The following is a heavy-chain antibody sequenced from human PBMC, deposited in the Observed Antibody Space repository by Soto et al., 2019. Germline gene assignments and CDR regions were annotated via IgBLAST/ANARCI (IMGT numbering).Heavy chain of an antibody. CDR1: GGTFSSYA. Sequence: EASVKVSCKASGGTFSSYAISWVRQAPGQGLEWMGGIIPIFGTANYAQKFQGRVTITADKSTSTAYMELSSLRSEDTAVYYCASRLYDILTGYSQVPLFDIWGQGTMVTVSS. CDR3: ASRLYDILTGYSQVPLFDI. D-gene: IGHD3-9*01. J-gene: IGHJ3*02. CDR2: IIPIFGTA. V-gene: IGHV1-69*06.